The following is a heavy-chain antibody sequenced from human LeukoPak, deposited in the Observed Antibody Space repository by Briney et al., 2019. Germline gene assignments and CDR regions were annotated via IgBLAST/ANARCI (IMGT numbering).Heavy chain of an antibody. D-gene: IGHD6-13*01. J-gene: IGHJ4*02. V-gene: IGHV3-30*02. CDR1: GFTFSSYG. CDR2: IRYDGSNR. Sequence: PGRSLRLSCAASGFTFSSYGIHWVRQAPGKGLEWVAFIRYDGSNRYYADSVKGRFTISRDNSKNTLYLQMNSLRAEDTAVYYCAKGGIAASDYWGQGTLVIVSS. CDR3: AKGGIAASDY.